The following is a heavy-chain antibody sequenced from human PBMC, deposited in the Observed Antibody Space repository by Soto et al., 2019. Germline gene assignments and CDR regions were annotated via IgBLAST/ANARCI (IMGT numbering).Heavy chain of an antibody. J-gene: IGHJ1*01. D-gene: IGHD2-15*01. V-gene: IGHV3-30*04. CDR2: ISFDGNNQ. CDR3: ARPAYCRGGSCYTGPKYFQH. Sequence: PGESLKISCAASGFTFDGYAIHWVRQAPGKGLDWVAVISFDGNNQYHADSVKGRFTLSRDTSKNTLFLQMNSLRPEETAVYYCARPAYCRGGSCYTGPKYFQHWGQGTLVTVSS. CDR1: GFTFDGYA.